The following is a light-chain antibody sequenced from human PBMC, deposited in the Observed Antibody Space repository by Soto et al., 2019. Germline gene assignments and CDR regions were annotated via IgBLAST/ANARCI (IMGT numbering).Light chain of an antibody. CDR2: LNSDGSH. V-gene: IGLV4-69*01. CDR3: QTWGTGIQV. J-gene: IGLJ3*02. Sequence: QLVLTQSPSASASLGASVKLTCTLSSGHSDYAIAWHQQQPEKGPRYLMKLNSDGSHNKEDGIPDRFSGSSSGAERYLTISGLQSEDEADYYCQTWGTGIQVFGGGTKLTVL. CDR1: SGHSDYA.